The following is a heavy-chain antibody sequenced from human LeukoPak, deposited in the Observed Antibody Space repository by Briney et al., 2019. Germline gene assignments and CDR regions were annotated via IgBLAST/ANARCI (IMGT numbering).Heavy chain of an antibody. CDR1: VYTLTELS. Sequence: GASVKVSCKVSVYTLTELSMHWVRQAPGKGLEWMGGFDPEDGETIYAQKFQGRVTITEDTSTDTAYMELNSLRSEDTAVYYCATINDEYQLLFDYWGQGTLVTVSS. CDR2: FDPEDGET. CDR3: ATINDEYQLLFDY. D-gene: IGHD2-2*01. V-gene: IGHV1-24*01. J-gene: IGHJ4*02.